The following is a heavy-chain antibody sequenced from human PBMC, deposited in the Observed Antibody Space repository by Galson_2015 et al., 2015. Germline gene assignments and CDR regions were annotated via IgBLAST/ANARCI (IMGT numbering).Heavy chain of an antibody. CDR3: ARGQRSSWFAGDS. CDR2: MNPNTGNT. Sequence: SVKVSCKASGYTFIGYDINWVRQATGQGLEWMGWMNPNTGNTGYAQKFQGRVTMTRNTSINTAYMELASLRSEDTAVYYCARGQRSSWFAGDSWGQGTLVSVSS. D-gene: IGHD3-10*01. J-gene: IGHJ4*02. CDR1: GYTFIGYD. V-gene: IGHV1-8*01.